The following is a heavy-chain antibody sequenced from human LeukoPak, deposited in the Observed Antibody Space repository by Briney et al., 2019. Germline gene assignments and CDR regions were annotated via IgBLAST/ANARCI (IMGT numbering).Heavy chain of an antibody. CDR3: ARGGSNPDY. Sequence: GGSLTLPCAPSGLTYSSHCVSWAPQAPGKGLEGVANIKRDGSHKHYGDSVKGRFTISRDNAKNSLYLQMNSLRAEDTAVYYCARGGSNPDYWGQGTLVTVSS. D-gene: IGHD3-10*01. CDR2: IKRDGSHK. CDR1: GLTYSSHC. J-gene: IGHJ4*02. V-gene: IGHV3-7*01.